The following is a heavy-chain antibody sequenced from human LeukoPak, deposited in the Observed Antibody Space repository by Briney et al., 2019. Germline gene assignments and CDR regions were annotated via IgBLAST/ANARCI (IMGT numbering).Heavy chain of an antibody. Sequence: GGSLRLSCAASGFTFSSYWVSWVRQARGKGLEWVANIKQDGSEKYYVDSVKGRFTISRDNAKNSLYLQMNSLRAEDTAVYYCASTYGDRYYFDYWGQGTLVTVSS. J-gene: IGHJ4*02. V-gene: IGHV3-7*01. CDR1: GFTFSSYW. CDR2: IKQDGSEK. CDR3: ASTYGDRYYFDY. D-gene: IGHD4-17*01.